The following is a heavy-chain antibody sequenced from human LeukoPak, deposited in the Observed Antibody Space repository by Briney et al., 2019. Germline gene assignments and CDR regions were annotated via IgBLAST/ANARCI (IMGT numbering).Heavy chain of an antibody. D-gene: IGHD3-10*01. CDR2: ISSSISTM. J-gene: IGHJ3*02. CDR3: AREFADGDGCDI. Sequence: GGSLRLSCAASGFTFDVYEMSWVRQAPGKGLEWVSYISSSISTMYYADSVEGRFTISRDNDNTSLYLQMNSLRDDDRAIYYCAREFADGDGCDIWGQGTLVTVSS. CDR1: GFTFDVYE. V-gene: IGHV3-48*02.